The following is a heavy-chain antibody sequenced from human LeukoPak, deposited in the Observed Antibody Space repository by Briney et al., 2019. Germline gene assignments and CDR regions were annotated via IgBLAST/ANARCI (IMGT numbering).Heavy chain of an antibody. CDR1: GGSFSGYY. CDR2: INHSGST. D-gene: IGHD6-19*01. J-gene: IGHJ4*02. V-gene: IGHV4-34*01. CDR3: ARGRGYSSGWAYFDY. Sequence: PSETLSLTCAVYGGSFSGYYWSWIRQPPGKGLEWMGEINHSGSTNYNPSLKSRVTISVDTSKNQFSLTLSSVAAADTAVYYCARGRGYSSGWAYFDYWGQGTLVTVSS.